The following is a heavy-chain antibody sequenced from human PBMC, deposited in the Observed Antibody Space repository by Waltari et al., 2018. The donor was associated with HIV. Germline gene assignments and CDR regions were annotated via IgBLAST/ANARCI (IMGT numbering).Heavy chain of an antibody. J-gene: IGHJ4*02. CDR1: GYTFSDFD. CDR3: ARGRMEYYGSGSYFDY. V-gene: IGHV1-8*02. Sequence: QVQLVQSGTEVKKPGASLRVSCKASGYTFSDFDIKWVRQAPGKGFEWLGWLKPKTVNTGYAKKFQGRISMTRNNSLTTSLLEVRDLRSEDMAIYFWARGRMEYYGSGSYFDYWGQGTPVIVSS. D-gene: IGHD3-10*01. CDR2: LKPKTVNT.